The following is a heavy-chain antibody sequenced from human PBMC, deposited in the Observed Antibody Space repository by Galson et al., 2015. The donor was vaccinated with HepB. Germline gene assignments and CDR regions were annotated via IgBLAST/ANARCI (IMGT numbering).Heavy chain of an antibody. CDR2: ISAYNGNT. CDR1: GYTFTSYG. CDR3: ARAQATWLPLGS. Sequence: SVKVSCKASGYTFTSYGISWVRQAPGQGLEWMGCISAYNGNTNYAQKLQGRVTMTTDTSTSTAYMELRSLRSDDTAVYYCARAQATWLPLGSWGQGTPVTVSS. J-gene: IGHJ5*02. V-gene: IGHV1-18*04. D-gene: IGHD6-19*01.